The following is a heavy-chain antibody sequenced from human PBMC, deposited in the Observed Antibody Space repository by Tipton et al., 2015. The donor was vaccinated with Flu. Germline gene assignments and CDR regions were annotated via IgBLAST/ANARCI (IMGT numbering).Heavy chain of an antibody. CDR1: GYSISTGYY. D-gene: IGHD3-10*01. J-gene: IGHJ4*02. Sequence: TLSLTCVVSGYSISTGYYWGWIRQPPGKGLEWIGSVSHSGNTYYEPSLKSRVTISVDTSKNQFSLKLSSVTAADTAVYYCARGLYGSGSYQRRYFDSWGQGTLVTVSS. CDR2: VSHSGNT. CDR3: ARGLYGSGSYQRRYFDS. V-gene: IGHV4-38-2*01.